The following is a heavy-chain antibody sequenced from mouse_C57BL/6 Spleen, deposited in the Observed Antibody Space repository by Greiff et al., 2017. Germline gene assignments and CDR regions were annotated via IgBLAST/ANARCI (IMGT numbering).Heavy chain of an antibody. D-gene: IGHD1-1*01. CDR1: GYTFTEYP. CDR2: FYPGSGSI. J-gene: IGHJ3*01. V-gene: IGHV1-62-2*01. Sequence: VQLQQSGAELVKPGASVKLSCKASGYTFTEYPIHWVKQRSGQGLEWIGWFYPGSGSIKYNEKFKDKATLTADKSSSTVYMELSRLTSEDSAVYDGARDEESTTVGDPWFAYWGQGTLVTVSA. CDR3: ARDEESTTVGDPWFAY.